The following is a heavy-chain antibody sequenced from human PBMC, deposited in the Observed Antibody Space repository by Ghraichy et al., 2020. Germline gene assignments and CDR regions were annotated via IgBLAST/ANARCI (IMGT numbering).Heavy chain of an antibody. D-gene: IGHD2-15*01. CDR2: INHSGST. Sequence: SETLSLTCAVYGGSFSGYYWSWIRQPPGKGLEWIGEINHSGSTNYNPSLKSRVTVSVDTSKNQFSLKLSSVTAADTAVYYCAGGIVVVVTATPVKYGMDVWGQGTTVTVSS. J-gene: IGHJ6*02. CDR1: GGSFSGYY. V-gene: IGHV4-34*01. CDR3: AGGIVVVVTATPVKYGMDV.